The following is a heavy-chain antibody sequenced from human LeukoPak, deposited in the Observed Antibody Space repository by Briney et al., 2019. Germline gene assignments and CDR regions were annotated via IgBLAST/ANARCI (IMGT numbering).Heavy chain of an antibody. J-gene: IGHJ5*02. V-gene: IGHV3-21*01. CDR3: ARDPRITMVRGVIGWFDP. D-gene: IGHD3-10*01. CDR1: GFTFSSYS. CDR2: ISSSSSYI. Sequence: PGGSLRLSCAASGFTFSSYSMNWVRQAPGKGLEWVSSISSSSSYIYYADSVKGRITISRDNAKNSLYLQMNSLRAEDTAVYYCARDPRITMVRGVIGWFDPWGQGTLVTVSS.